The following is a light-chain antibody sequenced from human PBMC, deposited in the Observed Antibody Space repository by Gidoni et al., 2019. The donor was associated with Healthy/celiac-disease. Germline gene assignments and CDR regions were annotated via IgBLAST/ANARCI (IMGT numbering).Light chain of an antibody. CDR1: QSVLYSSNNKNY. J-gene: IGKJ2*01. CDR3: QQYYSTPT. V-gene: IGKV4-1*01. CDR2: WAS. Sequence: DIVMTQSPDSLAVSLGERATINCKSSQSVLYSSNNKNYLAWYQQKPGQPPKLLIYWASTRESGVPDRFSGSGSGTDFTLTISSLQAEDVAAYYCQQYYSTPTFGQGTKLEIK.